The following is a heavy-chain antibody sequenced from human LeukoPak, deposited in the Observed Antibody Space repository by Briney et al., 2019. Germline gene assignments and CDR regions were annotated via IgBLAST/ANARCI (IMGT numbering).Heavy chain of an antibody. CDR3: AKDISATMIVVDY. V-gene: IGHV3-9*01. Sequence: GGSLRLSCAASGFTFDDYAMHWVRQAPGKGLEWVSGISWNSGNIGYADSVKGRFTISRDNAKNSLYLQMKSLRAEDTALYYCAKDISATMIVVDYWGQGTLVTVSS. CDR2: ISWNSGNI. D-gene: IGHD3-22*01. CDR1: GFTFDDYA. J-gene: IGHJ4*02.